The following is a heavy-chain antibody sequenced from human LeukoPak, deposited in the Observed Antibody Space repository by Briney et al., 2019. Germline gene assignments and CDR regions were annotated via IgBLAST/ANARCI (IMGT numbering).Heavy chain of an antibody. D-gene: IGHD7-27*01. CDR2: IYYSGST. CDR1: GGSISSGNCY. CDR3: ARAGETGEFDY. J-gene: IGHJ4*02. V-gene: IGHV4-30-4*01. Sequence: SETLSLTCTVSGGSISSGNCYWRWLRQPPGKGLEWIGSIYYSGSTYYNPSLKSRVTISVDTSRNQFSLRLSSVTAADTAVYYCARAGETGEFDYWGQGTLVTVSS.